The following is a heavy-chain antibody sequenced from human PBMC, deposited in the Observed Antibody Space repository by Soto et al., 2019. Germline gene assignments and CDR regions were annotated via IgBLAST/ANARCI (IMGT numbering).Heavy chain of an antibody. CDR1: GFTFTGHY. CDR3: AKSGSVFRPSLGYFDY. D-gene: IGHD1-26*01. J-gene: IGHJ4*02. Sequence: ASVKVSCKASGFTFTGHYIHWVRQAPGQGVEWMGWINPNSGGTSYAQKFQGRVTMTRDTSITTAYMELSRLSSDDTAVYYCAKSGSVFRPSLGYFDYWGQGTLVTVSS. CDR2: INPNSGGT. V-gene: IGHV1-2*02.